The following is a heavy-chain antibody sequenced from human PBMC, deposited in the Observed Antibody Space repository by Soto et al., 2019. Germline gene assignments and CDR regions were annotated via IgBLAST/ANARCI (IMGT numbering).Heavy chain of an antibody. V-gene: IGHV1-69*02. Sequence: QVQLVQSGAEVKKPGSSVKVSCKASGGTFSSYTINWVRQAPGQGLEWMGMIIPVLGVANYAQKFQGRVTITADTSTSTAYMELSSLRSDDTAVYYCARIRGYCSGGSCYVNYYYGMDVWGQGTTVTVSS. J-gene: IGHJ6*02. CDR3: ARIRGYCSGGSCYVNYYYGMDV. CDR2: IIPVLGVA. D-gene: IGHD2-15*01. CDR1: GGTFSSYT.